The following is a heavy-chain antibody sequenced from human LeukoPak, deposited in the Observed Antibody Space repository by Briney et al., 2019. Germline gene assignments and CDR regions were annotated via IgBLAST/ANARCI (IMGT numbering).Heavy chain of an antibody. J-gene: IGHJ4*02. CDR3: AREGEWLAYFDY. CDR1: GGSISSYY. Sequence: SETLSLTCTVSGGSISSYYRSWIRQPPGKGLEWIGYIYYSGSTNYNPSLKSRATMSVDTSKNQFSLKLSSVTAADTAVYYCAREGEWLAYFDYWGQGILVTVSS. V-gene: IGHV4-59*12. D-gene: IGHD6-19*01. CDR2: IYYSGST.